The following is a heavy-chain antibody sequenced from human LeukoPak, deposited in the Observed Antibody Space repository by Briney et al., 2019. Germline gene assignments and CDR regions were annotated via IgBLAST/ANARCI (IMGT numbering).Heavy chain of an antibody. Sequence: GGSLRLSCAASGFTFSSYGMHWVRQAPGKGLEWVAVISYDGSNKYYADSVKGRFTISRDNSKNTLYLQMNSLRAEDTAVYYCARARGYSGYDVYYYYYGMDVWGQGTTVTVSS. D-gene: IGHD5-12*01. CDR3: ARARGYSGYDVYYYYYGMDV. CDR2: ISYDGSNK. V-gene: IGHV3-30*03. J-gene: IGHJ6*02. CDR1: GFTFSSYG.